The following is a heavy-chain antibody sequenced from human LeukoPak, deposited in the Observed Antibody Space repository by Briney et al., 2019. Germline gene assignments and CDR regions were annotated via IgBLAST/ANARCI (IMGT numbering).Heavy chain of an antibody. CDR1: GFSFSSYF. J-gene: IGHJ3*02. CDR3: ARGVSGSDAFDI. Sequence: GGSLRLSCAASGFSFSSYFMNWVRQAPGKGLEWVSSISSSRGYIYYADSVKGRFTISRDNAKNSLYLQMDSLSAEDTAVYYCARGVSGSDAFDIWGQGTMVTVSS. D-gene: IGHD3-10*01. V-gene: IGHV3-21*01. CDR2: ISSSRGYI.